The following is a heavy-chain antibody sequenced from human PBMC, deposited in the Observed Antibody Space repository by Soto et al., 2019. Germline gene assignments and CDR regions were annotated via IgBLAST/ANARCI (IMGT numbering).Heavy chain of an antibody. CDR3: ARVSGIYYYGMDV. D-gene: IGHD3-10*01. CDR1: GGSFSGYY. CDR2: INHSGST. J-gene: IGHJ6*02. Sequence: ETLSLTCAVYGGSFSGYYWNWIRQPPGKGLEWIGEINHSGSTNYNPSLKSRVTISVDTSKNQFSLKLSSVTAADTAVYYCARVSGIYYYGMDVWGQGTTVTVSS. V-gene: IGHV4-34*01.